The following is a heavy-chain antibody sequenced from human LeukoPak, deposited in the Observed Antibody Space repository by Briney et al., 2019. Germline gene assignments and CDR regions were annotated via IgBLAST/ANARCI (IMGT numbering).Heavy chain of an antibody. Sequence: SETLSLTCTVSGGSISSYYWSWIRQPPGKGLEWIGYIYYSGSTNYNPSLKSRVTISVDTSKNQFSLKLSSVTAADTAVYYCARHVLYSSGWWGAFDIWGQGTMVTVSS. CDR3: ARHVLYSSGWWGAFDI. J-gene: IGHJ3*02. D-gene: IGHD6-19*01. CDR2: IYYSGST. CDR1: GGSISSYY. V-gene: IGHV4-59*08.